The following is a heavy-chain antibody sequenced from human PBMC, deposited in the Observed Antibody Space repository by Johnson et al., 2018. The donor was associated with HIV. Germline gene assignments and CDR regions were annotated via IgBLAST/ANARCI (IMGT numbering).Heavy chain of an antibody. CDR3: ARAVTPFGDWEAFDI. CDR2: ISYDGGNK. V-gene: IGHV3-30-3*01. Sequence: QVQLVESGGGLVKPGGSLRLSCAASGFTFSDYYMSWIRQAPGKGLEWVAVISYDGGNKYYADSVKGRFTISRDNSKNTLYLQMNSLGAEDTAVYYCARAVTPFGDWEAFDIWGQGTMVTVSS. CDR1: GFTFSDYY. J-gene: IGHJ3*02. D-gene: IGHD3-10*01.